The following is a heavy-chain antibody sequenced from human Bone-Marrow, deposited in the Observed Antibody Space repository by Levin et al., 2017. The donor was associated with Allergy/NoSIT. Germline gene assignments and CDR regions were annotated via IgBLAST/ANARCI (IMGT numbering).Heavy chain of an antibody. CDR3: AKDRARYCSSTSCYITPRREELDP. CDR1: GFTFSSYG. V-gene: IGHV3-30*18. CDR2: ISYDGSNK. Sequence: GGSLRLSCAASGFTFSSYGMHWVRQAPGKGLEWVAVISYDGSNKYYADSVKGRFTISRDNSKNTLYLQMNSLRAEDTAVYYCAKDRARYCSSTSCYITPRREELDPWGQGTLVTVSS. J-gene: IGHJ5*02. D-gene: IGHD2-2*01.